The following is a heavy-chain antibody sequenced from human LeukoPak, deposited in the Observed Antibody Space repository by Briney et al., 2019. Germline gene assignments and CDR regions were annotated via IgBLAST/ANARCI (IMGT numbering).Heavy chain of an antibody. CDR2: ISSSSSYI. J-gene: IGHJ4*02. CDR1: GFTFSSYS. D-gene: IGHD3-16*01. CDR3: ARESGTAQTYTYYFDY. V-gene: IGHV3-21*01. Sequence: PGESLRLSCAASGFTFSSYSMNWVRQAPGKGLEWVSSISSSSSYIYYADSVKGRFTISRDNAKNSLYLQMNSLRAEDTAVYYCARESGTAQTYTYYFDYWGQGTLVTVSS.